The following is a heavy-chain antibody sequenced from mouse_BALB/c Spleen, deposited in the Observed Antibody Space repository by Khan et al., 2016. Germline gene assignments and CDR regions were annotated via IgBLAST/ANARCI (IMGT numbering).Heavy chain of an antibody. Sequence: QVTLKESGPGILQPSQTLSLTCSCSGFSLSTSGMGVSWIRQPSGKGLEWLAHIYWDDDKRYKPSLKRRLTIPEDTSSNQVFLKITSVDTADTATHFCARREGYSSFAHWGQATLVAVSA. CDR1: GFSLSTSGMG. CDR2: IYWDDDK. V-gene: IGHV8-12*01. D-gene: IGHD2-3*01. CDR3: ARREGYSSFAH. J-gene: IGHJ3*01.